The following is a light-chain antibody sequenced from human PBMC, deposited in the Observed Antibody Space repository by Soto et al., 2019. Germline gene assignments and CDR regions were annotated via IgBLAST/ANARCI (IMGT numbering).Light chain of an antibody. CDR1: QSLLHSNGYNY. J-gene: IGKJ3*01. V-gene: IGKV2-28*01. Sequence: DIVMTQSPLSLPVTPGEPASISCRSSQSLLHSNGYNYLDWYLQKPGQSPQLLIYLGSNRASGVPDRFSGSGSGTEFTLKISRVEAEDVGVYYFMQALQTSFTFGPGTKVDIK. CDR3: MQALQTSFT. CDR2: LGS.